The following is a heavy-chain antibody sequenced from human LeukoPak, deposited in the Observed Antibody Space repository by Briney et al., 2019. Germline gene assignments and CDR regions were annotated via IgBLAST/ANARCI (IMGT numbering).Heavy chain of an antibody. J-gene: IGHJ4*02. CDR1: GFTFSSYS. CDR3: AKAMQIYSYGFDY. V-gene: IGHV3-23*01. D-gene: IGHD5-18*01. CDR2: ISGSGGST. Sequence: PGGSLRLSCAASGFTFSSYSMNWVRQAPGKGLEWVSAISGSGGSTYYADSVKGRFTISRDNSKNTLYLQMNSLRAEDTAVYYCAKAMQIYSYGFDYWGQGTLVTVSS.